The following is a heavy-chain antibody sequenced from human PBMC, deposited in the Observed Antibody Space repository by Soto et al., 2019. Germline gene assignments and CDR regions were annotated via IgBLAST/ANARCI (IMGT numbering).Heavy chain of an antibody. D-gene: IGHD1-26*01. Sequence: RASVKVSCKASGYTFTNYAMHWVRQAPGQRLEWMGWINAGNGNTKYSQKFQGRVTITRDTSASTAYMELSSLRSEDTAVYYCARWVGGNYFHYWGQGTLVTVSS. CDR2: INAGNGNT. V-gene: IGHV1-3*01. J-gene: IGHJ4*02. CDR3: ARWVGGNYFHY. CDR1: GYTFTNYA.